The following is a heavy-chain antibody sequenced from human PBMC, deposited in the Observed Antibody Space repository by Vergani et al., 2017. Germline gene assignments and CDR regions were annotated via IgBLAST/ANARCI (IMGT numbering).Heavy chain of an antibody. CDR2: INSDGSST. CDR3: ARAGGYYYYYMDV. CDR1: GFTFSSYC. J-gene: IGHJ6*03. Sequence: EVQLVESGGGLVQPGGSLRLSCAASGFTFSSYCMHWVRQAPGKGLVWVSRINSDGSSTSYADSVKGRFTISRDNAKNTLYLQMNSLRAEDTAVYYCARAGGYYYYYMDVWGKGTTVTVSS. V-gene: IGHV3-74*01. D-gene: IGHD3-16*01.